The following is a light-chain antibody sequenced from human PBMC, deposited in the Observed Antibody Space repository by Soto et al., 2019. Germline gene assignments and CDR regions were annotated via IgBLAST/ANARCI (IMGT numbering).Light chain of an antibody. CDR2: ENN. CDR3: GTWYSSLSAAV. V-gene: IGLV1-51*02. Sequence: QSVLTQPPSVSAAPGQKVTISCSGSSSNIGNNYVSWYQQLPGTAPKLLIYENNKRPSWIPDRFSGSKSGTSATLGITGLQTGDEADYYCGTWYSSLSAAVFGGGTQLTVL. CDR1: SSNIGNNY. J-gene: IGLJ7*01.